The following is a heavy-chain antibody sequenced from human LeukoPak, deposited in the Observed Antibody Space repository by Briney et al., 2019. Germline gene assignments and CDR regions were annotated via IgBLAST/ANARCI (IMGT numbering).Heavy chain of an antibody. V-gene: IGHV3-48*03. CDR2: ISSSGSTI. CDR3: ARDMPGGSSGYYGHHAFDI. Sequence: GGSLRLSCAASGFTFSSYEMNWVRQAPGKGLEWVSYISSSGSTIYYADSVKGRFTISRDNAKNSLYLQMNSLRAEDTAVYYCARDMPGGSSGYYGHHAFDIWGQGTMVTVSS. CDR1: GFTFSSYE. J-gene: IGHJ3*02. D-gene: IGHD3-22*01.